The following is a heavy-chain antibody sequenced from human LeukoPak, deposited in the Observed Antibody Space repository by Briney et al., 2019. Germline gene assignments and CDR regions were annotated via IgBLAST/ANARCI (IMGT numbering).Heavy chain of an antibody. CDR2: IYYSGST. CDR1: GGSLSSGSYY. J-gene: IGHJ4*02. CDR3: ARELGPAYFDY. Sequence: PSETLSLTCTVSGGSLSSGSYYWSWGRQPPGRGLEWVVYIYYSGSTNYDTSRKSRVTISVDTSKNQFSLKLSSVTAADTAVCYCARELGPAYFDYWGEGSLVTVSS. D-gene: IGHD3-10*01. V-gene: IGHV4-61*01.